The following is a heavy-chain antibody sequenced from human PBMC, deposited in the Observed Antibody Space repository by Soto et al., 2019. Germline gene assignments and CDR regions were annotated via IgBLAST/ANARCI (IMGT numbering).Heavy chain of an antibody. CDR1: GYTFTIYG. Sequence: GASVKVSCKASGYTFTIYGISCVLQSPGQGLEWMGWISAYNGNTNYAQKLQGRVTMTTDTSTSTAYMELRSLRSDDTAVYYCARGAYYDFWSGYHSNNWFDPWGQGTLV. D-gene: IGHD3-3*01. V-gene: IGHV1-18*04. CDR3: ARGAYYDFWSGYHSNNWFDP. J-gene: IGHJ5*02. CDR2: ISAYNGNT.